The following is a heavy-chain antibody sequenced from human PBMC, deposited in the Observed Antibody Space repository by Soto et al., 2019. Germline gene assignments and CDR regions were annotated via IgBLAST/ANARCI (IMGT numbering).Heavy chain of an antibody. V-gene: IGHV1-46*01. J-gene: IGHJ4*02. Sequence: ASVKVSCKASGYTFTSYYMHWVRQAPGQGLEWMGIINPSGGSTSYAQKFQGRVTMTRDTSTSTVYMELSSLRSEDTAVYYCARDRGYYDSSGYSKVEARQYPNFDYWGQGTLVTVSS. CDR1: GYTFTSYY. D-gene: IGHD3-22*01. CDR3: ARDRGYYDSSGYSKVEARQYPNFDY. CDR2: INPSGGST.